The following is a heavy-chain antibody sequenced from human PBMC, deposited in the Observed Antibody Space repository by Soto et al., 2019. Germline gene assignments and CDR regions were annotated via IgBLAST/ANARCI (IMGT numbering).Heavy chain of an antibody. V-gene: IGHV4-34*01. CDR1: GGSFSGYY. J-gene: IGHJ6*02. CDR3: GTRRGPLTKFYYYGMDV. D-gene: IGHD4-17*01. Sequence: SQTLSLTCAVYGGSFSGYYWSWIRQPPGKGLEWIGEINHSGSTNYNPSLKSRVTISVDTSKNQFSLKLSSVTAADTAVYYCGTRRGPLTKFYYYGMDVWGQGTTVTVSS. CDR2: INHSGST.